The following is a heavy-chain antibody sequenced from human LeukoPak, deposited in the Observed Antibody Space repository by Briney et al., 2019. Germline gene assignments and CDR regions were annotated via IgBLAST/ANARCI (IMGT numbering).Heavy chain of an antibody. CDR3: ARECLVRGVMGYYYYYYMDV. J-gene: IGHJ6*03. V-gene: IGHV4-61*02. CDR1: GGSISSGSYY. Sequence: PSETLSLTCTVSGGSISSGSYYWSWIRQPAGKGLEWIGRIYTSGSTNYNPSLKSRVTISVDTSKNQFSLRLSSATAADTAVYYCARECLVRGVMGYYYYYYMDVWGKGTTVTISS. CDR2: IYTSGST. D-gene: IGHD3-10*01.